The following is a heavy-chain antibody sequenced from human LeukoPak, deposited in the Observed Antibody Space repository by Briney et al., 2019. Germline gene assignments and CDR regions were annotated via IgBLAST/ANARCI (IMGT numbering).Heavy chain of an antibody. CDR1: GFTFSSYS. Sequence: GGSLRLSCAASGFTFSSYSMTWVRQAPGKGLEWVSCISSSSSYIYYADSVKGRFTISRDNAKNSLYLQMNSLRAEDTAVYYCARVGYYDSSGYYSIDAFDIWGQGTMVTVSS. V-gene: IGHV3-21*01. D-gene: IGHD3-22*01. J-gene: IGHJ3*02. CDR3: ARVGYYDSSGYYSIDAFDI. CDR2: ISSSSSYI.